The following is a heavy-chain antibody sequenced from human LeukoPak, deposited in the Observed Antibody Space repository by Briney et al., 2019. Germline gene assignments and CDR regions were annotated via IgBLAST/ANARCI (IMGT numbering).Heavy chain of an antibody. V-gene: IGHV3-30*03. D-gene: IGHD1-1*01. J-gene: IGHJ4*02. CDR1: GFSLSAFW. CDR2: ISYDGSNK. CDR3: VSDHTGHDDY. Sequence: GGSLRLSCATAGFSLSAFWMNWVRQAPGKGLEWVAVISYDGSNKYYADSVKGRFTISRDNAKNTLSLQMNSLRAEDTAVYYCVSDHTGHDDYWGQGTLVTVSS.